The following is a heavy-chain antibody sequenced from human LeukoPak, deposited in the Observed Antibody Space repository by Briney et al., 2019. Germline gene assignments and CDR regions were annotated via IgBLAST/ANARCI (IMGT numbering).Heavy chain of an antibody. CDR3: ARGSRSGYYYYYGMDV. Sequence: SETLSLTCAVYGGSFSGYYWSWIRQPPGKGLEWIGEINHSGSTNYNPSLKSRVTISVDTSKNQFSLKLSSVTAADTAVYYCARGSRSGYYYYYGMDVWGQGTTVTVSS. D-gene: IGHD2-15*01. CDR1: GGSFSGYY. CDR2: INHSGST. V-gene: IGHV4-34*01. J-gene: IGHJ6*02.